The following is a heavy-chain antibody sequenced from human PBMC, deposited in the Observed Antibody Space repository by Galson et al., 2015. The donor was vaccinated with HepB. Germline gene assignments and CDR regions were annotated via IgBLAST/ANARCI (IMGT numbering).Heavy chain of an antibody. J-gene: IGHJ2*01. D-gene: IGHD7-27*01. CDR1: GYIFTNYW. CDR3: ARRGWGSSFWYFDL. Sequence: SGAEVKEPGESLKISCKASGYIFTNYWIGWVRHMPGKGLEWMGRIYPGDSDTTYSPSFQGQVTISADKSTGTAYLQWNSLKASDTAIYYCARRGWGSSFWYFDLWGHGTLVTVSS. CDR2: IYPGDSDT. V-gene: IGHV5-51*01.